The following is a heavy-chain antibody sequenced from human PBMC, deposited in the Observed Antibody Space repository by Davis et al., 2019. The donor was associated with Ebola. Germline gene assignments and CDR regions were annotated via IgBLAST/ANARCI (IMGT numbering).Heavy chain of an antibody. J-gene: IGHJ4*02. V-gene: IGHV3-64D*06. CDR1: GFTFSSYA. CDR2: ISSNGGST. CDR3: VKDSSDIAYYFDY. Sequence: GESLKISCAASGFTFSSYAMHWVRQAPGKGLEYVSAISSNGGSTYYADSVKGRFTISRDNSKNTLYLQMSSLRTEDTAVYYCVKDSSDIAYYFDYWGQGTLVTVSS.